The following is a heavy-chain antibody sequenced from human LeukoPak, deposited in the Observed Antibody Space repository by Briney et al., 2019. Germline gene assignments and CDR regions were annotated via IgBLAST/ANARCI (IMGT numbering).Heavy chain of an antibody. CDR2: IYYSGST. D-gene: IGHD3-3*01. Sequence: SETLSLTCTVSGSSISSSSYYWGWIRQPPGKGLEWIGSIYYSGSTYYNPSLKSRVTISVDTSKNQFSLKLSSVTAADAAVYYCARQGDHYDFWSGAIMGGDYYFDYWGQGTLVTVSS. CDR1: GSSISSSSYY. J-gene: IGHJ4*02. V-gene: IGHV4-39*01. CDR3: ARQGDHYDFWSGAIMGGDYYFDY.